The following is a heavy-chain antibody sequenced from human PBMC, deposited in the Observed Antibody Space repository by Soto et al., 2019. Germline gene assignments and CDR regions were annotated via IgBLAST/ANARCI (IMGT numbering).Heavy chain of an antibody. CDR2: IYYSGST. CDR3: ARDRYSNGWVDY. D-gene: IGHD6-19*01. J-gene: IGHJ4*02. V-gene: IGHV4-59*01. CDR1: GGSISSYY. Sequence: SETLSLTCSVSGGSISSYYWSWIRQPPGKGLEWIGYIYYSGSTKYNPSLKSRVTISVDTSNNQFSLKLSSVTAADTAVYYCARDRYSNGWVDYWGQGTLVTVSS.